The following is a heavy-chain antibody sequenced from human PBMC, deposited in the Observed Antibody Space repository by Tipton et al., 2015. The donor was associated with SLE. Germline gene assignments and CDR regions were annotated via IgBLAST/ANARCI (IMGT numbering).Heavy chain of an antibody. CDR3: ARGSSMGHFDL. V-gene: IGHV4-34*01. CDR1: GGSISSYY. D-gene: IGHD2/OR15-2a*01. J-gene: IGHJ2*01. CDR2: INHSGST. Sequence: TLSLTCTVSGGSISSYYWSWIRQPPGKGLEWIGEINHSGSTNYNPSLKSRVTISVDTSKNQFSLKLSSVTAADTAVYYCARGSSMGHFDLWGRGTLVTVSS.